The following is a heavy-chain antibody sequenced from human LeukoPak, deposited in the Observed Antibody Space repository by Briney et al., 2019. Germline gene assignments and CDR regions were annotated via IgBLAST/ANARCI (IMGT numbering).Heavy chain of an antibody. CDR2: ISGSGGST. Sequence: PGGSLRLSCAASGFTFSSYAMSWVRQAPGKGLEWVSAISGSGGSTYYADSVKSRFTISRDNSKNTLYLQMNSLRAEDTAVYYCAKSIDPMVRGGDYWGQGTLVTVSS. CDR3: AKSIDPMVRGGDY. CDR1: GFTFSSYA. V-gene: IGHV3-23*01. D-gene: IGHD3-10*01. J-gene: IGHJ4*02.